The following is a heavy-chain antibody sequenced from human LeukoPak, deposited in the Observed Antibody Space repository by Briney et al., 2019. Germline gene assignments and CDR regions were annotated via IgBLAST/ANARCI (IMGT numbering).Heavy chain of an antibody. Sequence: PSQTLSLTCTVSGGSISSGGYYWSWIRQHPGKGLEWIGYIYYSGSTYYDPSLKSRVTISVDTSKNQFSLKLSSVTAADTAVYYCARTFVSEDILTGYPINWFDPWGQGTLVTVSS. J-gene: IGHJ5*02. D-gene: IGHD3-9*01. CDR2: IYYSGST. CDR3: ARTFVSEDILTGYPINWFDP. CDR1: GGSISSGGYY. V-gene: IGHV4-31*03.